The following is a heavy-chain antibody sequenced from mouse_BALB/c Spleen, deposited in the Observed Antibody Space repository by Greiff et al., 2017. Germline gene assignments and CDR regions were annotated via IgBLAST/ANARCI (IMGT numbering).Heavy chain of an antibody. D-gene: IGHD1-1*01. CDR3: ARSYGSSYDYFDY. J-gene: IGHJ2*01. Sequence: VQLQQSGAELVKPGASVKLSCTASGFNIKDTYMHWVKQRPEQGLEWIGRIDPANGNTKYDPKFQGKATITADTSSNTAYLQLSSLTSEDTAVYYCARSYGSSYDYFDYWGQGTTLTVSS. V-gene: IGHV14-3*02. CDR2: IDPANGNT. CDR1: GFNIKDTY.